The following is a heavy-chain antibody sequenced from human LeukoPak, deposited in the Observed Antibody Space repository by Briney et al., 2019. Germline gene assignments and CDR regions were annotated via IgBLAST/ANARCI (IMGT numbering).Heavy chain of an antibody. CDR1: GFTFSSYS. D-gene: IGHD5-12*01. J-gene: IGHJ4*02. CDR2: ISSSSSTI. Sequence: GGSLRLSCAASGFTFSSYSMNWGRQAPGKGLEWVSYISSSSSTIYYADSVKGRFTISRDNAKNSLYLQMNSLRDEDTAVYYCAKARWVATIGDYFDYWGQGTLVTVSS. CDR3: AKARWVATIGDYFDY. V-gene: IGHV3-48*02.